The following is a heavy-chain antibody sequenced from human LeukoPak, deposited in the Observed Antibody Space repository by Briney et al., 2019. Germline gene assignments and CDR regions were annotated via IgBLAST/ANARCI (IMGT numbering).Heavy chain of an antibody. D-gene: IGHD5-24*01. Sequence: SETLSLTCTVSGGSISSYYWSWIRQPPGKGLEWIGYIYYSGSTNYNPSLKSRVTISVDTSKNQFSLKLSPVTAADTAVYYCARGRWLQPDAFDIWGQGTMVTVSS. CDR1: GGSISSYY. CDR2: IYYSGST. CDR3: ARGRWLQPDAFDI. V-gene: IGHV4-59*01. J-gene: IGHJ3*02.